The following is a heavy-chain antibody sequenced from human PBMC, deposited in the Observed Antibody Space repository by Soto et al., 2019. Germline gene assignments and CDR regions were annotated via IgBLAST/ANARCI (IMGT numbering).Heavy chain of an antibody. J-gene: IGHJ5*02. CDR3: ARIPVDTYMIYWFDP. CDR1: GGSFSSGDYY. CDR2: VYYSGST. V-gene: IGHV4-61*08. Sequence: LSVTCTSLGGSFSSGDYYLSSMRQPAGKGLEWIGYVYYSGSTNYNPSLKSRVTISVDTSKNQFSLKLSSVTAGDTAVYYCARIPVDTYMIYWFDPWGQGTMFTVSS. D-gene: IGHD5-18*01.